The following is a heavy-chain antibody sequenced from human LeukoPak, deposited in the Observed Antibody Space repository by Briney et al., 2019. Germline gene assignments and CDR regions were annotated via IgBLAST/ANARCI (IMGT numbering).Heavy chain of an antibody. D-gene: IGHD3-10*01. Sequence: PGRSLRLSCAASGFTFDDYAMHWVRQAPGKGLEWVSGISWNSGSIGYADSVKGRFTISRDNAKNSPYLQMNSLRAEDTALYYCAKDTRGATMVRGPNWYDPWGQGTLVTVSS. CDR1: GFTFDDYA. CDR2: ISWNSGSI. CDR3: AKDTRGATMVRGPNWYDP. V-gene: IGHV3-9*01. J-gene: IGHJ5*02.